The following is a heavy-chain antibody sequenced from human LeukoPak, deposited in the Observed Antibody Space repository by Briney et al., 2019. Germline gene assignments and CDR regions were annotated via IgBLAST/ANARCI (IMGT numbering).Heavy chain of an antibody. CDR1: GFTFSSYA. CDR3: AKDPLFDGPELVSNWFDP. V-gene: IGHV3-23*01. Sequence: PVRSLRLSCAASGFTFSSYAMSWVRPAPGKGLGWVSAVRGDRTFYADSVKGRFIIYRENSKSTLYLHMNSLRVEDTAVYHCAKDPLFDGPELVSNWFDPWGQGTVVTVSS. J-gene: IGHJ5*02. CDR2: VRGDRT. D-gene: IGHD3-10*01.